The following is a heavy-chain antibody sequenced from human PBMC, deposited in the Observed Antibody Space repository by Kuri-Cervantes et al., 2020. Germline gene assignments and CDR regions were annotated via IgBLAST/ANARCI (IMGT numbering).Heavy chain of an antibody. Sequence: GGSLRLSCAASGFTFSSYAMSWVRQAPGKGLEWVSGISWNSGSIGYADSVKGRFTISRDNAKNSLYLQMNSLRAEDTALYYCAKDREIAAAGMRGWFDSWGQGTLVTVSS. J-gene: IGHJ5*01. CDR1: GFTFSSYA. CDR2: ISWNSGSI. CDR3: AKDREIAAAGMRGWFDS. D-gene: IGHD6-13*01. V-gene: IGHV3-9*01.